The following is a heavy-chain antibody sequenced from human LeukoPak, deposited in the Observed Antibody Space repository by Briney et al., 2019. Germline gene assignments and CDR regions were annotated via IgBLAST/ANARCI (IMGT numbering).Heavy chain of an antibody. Sequence: SETLSLTCTVSGGSISSGGYYWSWIRQPPGKGLEWIGFIYDSGSTSYNSSLKSRVAISVDRSKNQFSLKLSSVTAADTAVYYCARDDYDIGFDYWGQGTLVTVSS. D-gene: IGHD3-9*01. CDR1: GGSISSGGYY. CDR2: IYDSGST. J-gene: IGHJ4*02. CDR3: ARDDYDIGFDY. V-gene: IGHV4-30-2*01.